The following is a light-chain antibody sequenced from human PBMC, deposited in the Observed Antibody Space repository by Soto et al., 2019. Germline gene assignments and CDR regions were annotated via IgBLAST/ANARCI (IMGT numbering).Light chain of an antibody. CDR3: SSYTRSSTEV. Sequence: QSALTQPASVSGSPGQSITISCTGTSSDIGGYDYVSWYQQHPGKAPKLIIFDVNNRPSGVSNRFSGSKSGNTASLTISGLQAEDEAAYFCSSYTRSSTEVFGGGTQLTVL. V-gene: IGLV2-14*01. J-gene: IGLJ3*02. CDR1: SSDIGGYDY. CDR2: DVN.